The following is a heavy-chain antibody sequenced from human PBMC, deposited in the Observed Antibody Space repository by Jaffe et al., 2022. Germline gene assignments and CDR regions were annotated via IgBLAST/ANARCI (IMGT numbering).Heavy chain of an antibody. V-gene: IGHV3-30*02. Sequence: QVQLVESGGGVVQPGGSLRLSCAASGFTFSSYGMHWVRQAPGKGLEWVAFIRYDGSNKYYADSVKGRFTISRDNSKNTLYLQMNSLRAEDTAVYYCAKDSIGKRYSSSWYYFDYWGQGTLVTVSS. D-gene: IGHD6-13*01. CDR2: IRYDGSNK. CDR1: GFTFSSYG. J-gene: IGHJ4*02. CDR3: AKDSIGKRYSSSWYYFDY.